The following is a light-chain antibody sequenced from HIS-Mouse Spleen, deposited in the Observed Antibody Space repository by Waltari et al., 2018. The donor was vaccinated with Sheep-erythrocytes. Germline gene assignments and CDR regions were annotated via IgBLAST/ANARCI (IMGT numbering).Light chain of an antibody. CDR1: SPNTGNHY. CDR2: DNN. Sequence: QSVLTQPPSVSAAPGQKVTISCSGTSPNTGNHYVPWYQQLPGTAPKLLIYDNNKRPSGIPDRFSGSKSGTSATLGITGLQTGDEADYYCGTWDSSLSAGVFGGGTKLTVL. J-gene: IGLJ3*02. CDR3: GTWDSSLSAGV. V-gene: IGLV1-51*01.